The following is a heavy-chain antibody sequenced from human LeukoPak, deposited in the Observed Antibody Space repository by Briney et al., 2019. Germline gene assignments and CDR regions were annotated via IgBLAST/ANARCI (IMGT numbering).Heavy chain of an antibody. V-gene: IGHV3-23*01. CDR2: ISGRGGST. D-gene: IGHD2-21*02. J-gene: IGHJ4*02. CDR1: GFTFSSYA. Sequence: GGSLRLSCAASGFTFSSYAMSWVRQAPGKGLEWVAGISGRGGSTNYADSVKGRFTISRDNSKNTLYLQMNSLRVEDTAVYYCAACGGDCYTVDYWGQGSLVTVSS. CDR3: AACGGDCYTVDY.